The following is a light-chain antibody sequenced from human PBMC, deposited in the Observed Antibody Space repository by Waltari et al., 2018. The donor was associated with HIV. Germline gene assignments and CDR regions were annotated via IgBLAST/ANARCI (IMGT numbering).Light chain of an antibody. CDR3: CSCPRSGIRYV. V-gene: IGLV2-23*02. J-gene: IGLJ1*01. CDR1: SSNVGSDDL. Sequence: QSALTQPASVSGSPGQSITISCPGPSSNVGSDDLVPWYQQHPGEAPKLIIYEVTKRPSGVSNRFSGSKSGNTASLTISGLQAEDEADYYCCSCPRSGIRYVFGTGTKVTVL. CDR2: EVT.